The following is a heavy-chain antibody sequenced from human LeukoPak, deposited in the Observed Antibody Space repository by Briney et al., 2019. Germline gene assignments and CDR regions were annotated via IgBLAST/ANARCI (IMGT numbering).Heavy chain of an antibody. V-gene: IGHV3-48*02. D-gene: IGHD4-17*01. Sequence: GGAPRTSRAASGFTFNSFSINWGRQAPGEGVEWVSYISGSSSTNYYAASAKGRFTISRDNAKNSLYLQMSSLRDEDTAVYYCARDQDYGFDYWGQGTLVIVSS. CDR2: ISGSSSTN. J-gene: IGHJ4*02. CDR3: ARDQDYGFDY. CDR1: GFTFNSFS.